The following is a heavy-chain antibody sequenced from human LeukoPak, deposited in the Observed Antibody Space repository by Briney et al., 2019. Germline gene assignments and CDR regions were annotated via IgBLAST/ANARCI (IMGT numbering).Heavy chain of an antibody. J-gene: IGHJ4*02. Sequence: GGSLRLSCAASGFTFSSYSMNWVRQAPGKGLEWVSSISSSSSYIYYADSVKGRFTISRYNAKNSLYPQMNSPRAEDTAVYYCARDGILTKVFDYWGQGTLVTVSS. D-gene: IGHD3-9*01. V-gene: IGHV3-21*01. CDR2: ISSSSSYI. CDR3: ARDGILTKVFDY. CDR1: GFTFSSYS.